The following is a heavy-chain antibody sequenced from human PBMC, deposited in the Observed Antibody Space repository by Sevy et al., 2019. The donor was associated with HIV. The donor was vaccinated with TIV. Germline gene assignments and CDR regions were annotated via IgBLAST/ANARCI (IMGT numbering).Heavy chain of an antibody. D-gene: IGHD2-15*01. Sequence: SETLSLTCAVSGGSITSTDFSCSWIRQAPGRGLEWIGFIHHAGSTYYNPSFQSRVTISVDRPRNEFSLKLSSVTAAATAVYYCARALRGGNLAFDTWGQGTMVTVSS. CDR1: GGSITSTDFS. V-gene: IGHV4-30-2*01. CDR3: ARALRGGNLAFDT. J-gene: IGHJ3*02. CDR2: IHHAGST.